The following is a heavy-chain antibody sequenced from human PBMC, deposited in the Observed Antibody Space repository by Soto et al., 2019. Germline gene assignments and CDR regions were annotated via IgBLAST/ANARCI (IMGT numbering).Heavy chain of an antibody. CDR3: ARFFGSGFDY. CDR1: GFTFSTDS. D-gene: IGHD6-19*01. J-gene: IGHJ4*02. V-gene: IGHV3-48*02. CDR2: ISTSGSTR. Sequence: GGSLRLSCVASGFTFSTDSMNWVRQAPGKGLEWVAHISTSGSTRYYADSVKGRFTISRDNAKTSLYLQMDSLRNEDTAVYYCARFFGSGFDYWGQGTLVTVSS.